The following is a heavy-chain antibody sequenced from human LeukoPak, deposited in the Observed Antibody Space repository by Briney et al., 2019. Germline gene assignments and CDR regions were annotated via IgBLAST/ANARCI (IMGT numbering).Heavy chain of an antibody. CDR1: GFTFSHYW. Sequence: GGSLRLSCEASGFTFSHYWMHWVRQAPGKGLVWVSRNNTDGSSTNYVDSVKGRFTISRDDAKNTMYLQMNSLRAEDTAVYYCVPTDSSGLDWGQGTLVTVSS. CDR2: NNTDGSST. D-gene: IGHD3-22*01. V-gene: IGHV3-74*01. J-gene: IGHJ4*02. CDR3: VPTDSSGLD.